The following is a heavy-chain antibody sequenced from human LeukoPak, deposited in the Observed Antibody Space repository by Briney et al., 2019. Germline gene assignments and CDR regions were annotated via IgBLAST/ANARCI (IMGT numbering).Heavy chain of an antibody. D-gene: IGHD4-17*01. CDR1: GGSVSSGIYF. J-gene: IGHJ3*02. Sequence: PSETLSLTCIVSGGSVSSGIYFWTWIRQPPGKGLEWIGYIYYSGSTNYNPSLKSRVTISIDTSKNQFSLKLSSVTAADTAMYYCAREPHDYGAVPGIWGQGTMVTVSS. CDR3: AREPHDYGAVPGI. V-gene: IGHV4-61*01. CDR2: IYYSGST.